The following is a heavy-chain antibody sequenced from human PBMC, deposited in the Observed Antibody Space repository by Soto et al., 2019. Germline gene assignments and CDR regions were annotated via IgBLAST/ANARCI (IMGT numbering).Heavy chain of an antibody. V-gene: IGHV6-1*01. CDR1: GDSVSTNSAT. CDR2: TYYRSNWYT. CDR3: ARLIGDSWLDS. J-gene: IGHJ5*01. Sequence: SXTLSRTCAISGDSVSTNSATWDWLSESPSRGLEWLGRTYYRSNWYTDYAVSVKGRITISPDTSNNQLSLQLNSVTPDDTAVYYCARLIGDSWLDSWGQGTLVTVSS. D-gene: IGHD2-8*01.